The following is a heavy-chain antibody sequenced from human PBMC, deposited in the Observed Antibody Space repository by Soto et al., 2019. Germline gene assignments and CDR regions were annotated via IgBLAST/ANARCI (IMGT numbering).Heavy chain of an antibody. CDR3: AREAHYYDSSRFDP. D-gene: IGHD3-22*01. CDR1: CYTFTSYG. J-gene: IGHJ5*02. V-gene: IGHV1-18*01. CDR2: ISAYNGNT. Sequence: ASVKVSCKASCYTFTSYGISWVRQAPGQGLEWMGWISAYNGNTNYAQKLQGRVTMTTDTSTSTAYMELRSLRSDDTAVYYCAREAHYYDSSRFDPWGQGTLVTVSS.